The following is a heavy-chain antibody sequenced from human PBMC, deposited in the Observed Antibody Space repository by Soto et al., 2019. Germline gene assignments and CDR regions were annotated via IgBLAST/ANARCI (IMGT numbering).Heavy chain of an antibody. D-gene: IGHD2-8*01. CDR1: GFTFDDYA. J-gene: IGHJ6*02. Sequence: GGSLRLSCAASGFTFDDYAMHWVRQAPGKGLEWVSGISWNSGSIGYADSVKGRFTISRDNAKNSLYLQMNSLRAEDTALYDCAIFQYPGARIYAIDFRAQRTTVPVSS. CDR3: AIFQYPGARIYAIDF. CDR2: ISWNSGSI. V-gene: IGHV3-9*01.